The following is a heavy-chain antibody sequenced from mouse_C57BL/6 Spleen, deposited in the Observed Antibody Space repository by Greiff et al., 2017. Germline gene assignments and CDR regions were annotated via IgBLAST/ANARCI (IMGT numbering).Heavy chain of an antibody. CDR1: GYSITSGYY. J-gene: IGHJ3*01. CDR3: ARANSTWCAD. CDR2: ISYDGSN. Sequence: VQLKESGPGLVKPSQSLSLTCSVTGYSITSGYYWNWIRQFPGNKLEWMGYISYDGSNNYNPSLKNRISITRDTSKNQFFLKLNSVTTEDTATYYCARANSTWCADWGQGTLVTVSA. V-gene: IGHV3-6*01.